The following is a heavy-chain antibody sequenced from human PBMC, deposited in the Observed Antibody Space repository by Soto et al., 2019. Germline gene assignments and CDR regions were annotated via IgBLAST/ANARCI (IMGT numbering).Heavy chain of an antibody. Sequence: QVQLQQWGAGLLKPSETLSLTCAVYGGSFSGYYWSWIRQPPGKGLEWIGEINHSGSTNYNPSLKSRVTISVDTSKNQFSVKLSSVTAADTAVYYCARGKWLRSSFDYWGQGTLVTVSS. D-gene: IGHD5-12*01. V-gene: IGHV4-34*01. CDR3: ARGKWLRSSFDY. J-gene: IGHJ4*02. CDR2: INHSGST. CDR1: GGSFSGYY.